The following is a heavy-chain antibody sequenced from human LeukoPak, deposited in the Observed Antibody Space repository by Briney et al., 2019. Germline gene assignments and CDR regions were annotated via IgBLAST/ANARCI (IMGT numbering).Heavy chain of an antibody. CDR1: GFTFSSYS. Sequence: TGGSLRLSCAASGFTFSSYSMNWVRRAPGKGLEWVSSISSSSSYIYYADSVKGRFTISRDNAKNSLYLQMNSLRAEDTAVYYCARTPRESYCSGGSCYSTFDYWGQGTLVTVSS. J-gene: IGHJ4*02. CDR2: ISSSSSYI. D-gene: IGHD2-15*01. CDR3: ARTPRESYCSGGSCYSTFDY. V-gene: IGHV3-21*01.